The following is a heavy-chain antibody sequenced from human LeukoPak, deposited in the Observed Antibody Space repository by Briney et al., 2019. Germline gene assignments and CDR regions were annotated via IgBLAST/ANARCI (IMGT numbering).Heavy chain of an antibody. CDR1: GNTFTGQY. D-gene: IGHD3-10*01. CDR2: ISPQSGGT. CDR3: ATLSGAHGPTPTCFTKAWSWFDS. J-gene: IGHJ5*01. Sequence: ASVKVSCKASGNTFTGQYIHWVRQAAGQGLEWMGWISPQSGGTNFPENFRGRVIMTRDTSINSTYMELRSLTSDDTAVYYCATLSGAHGPTPTCFTKAWSWFDSWGQGTVVTVSS. V-gene: IGHV1-2*02.